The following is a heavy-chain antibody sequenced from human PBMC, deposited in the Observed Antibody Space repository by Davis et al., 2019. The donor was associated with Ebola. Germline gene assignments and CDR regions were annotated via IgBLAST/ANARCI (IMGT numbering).Heavy chain of an antibody. CDR3: ARIAAESDYGMDV. CDR2: IAVYNGDT. J-gene: IGHJ6*02. CDR1: GYTFTTYI. D-gene: IGHD6-13*01. V-gene: IGHV1-18*01. Sequence: ASVKVSCKAPGYTFTTYIITWVRQAPGQGLEWMGWIAVYNGDTKYAHEIQGRVTMTTDISTDTVYMDLRGLRSDDTAVYFCARIAAESDYGMDVWGQGTTVTVSS.